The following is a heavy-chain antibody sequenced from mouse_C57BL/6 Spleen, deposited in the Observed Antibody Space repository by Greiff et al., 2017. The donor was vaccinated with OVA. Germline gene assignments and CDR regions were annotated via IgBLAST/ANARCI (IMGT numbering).Heavy chain of an antibody. CDR3: TTYGSKGYYAMDY. V-gene: IGHV14-4*01. CDR1: GFNIKDDY. Sequence: VQLQQSGAELVRPGASVKLSCTASGFNIKDDYMHWVKQRPEQGLEWIGWIDPENGDTEYASKFQGKATITADTSSNTAYLQLSSLTSEDTAVYYGTTYGSKGYYAMDYWGQGTSVTVSS. CDR2: IDPENGDT. D-gene: IGHD1-1*01. J-gene: IGHJ4*01.